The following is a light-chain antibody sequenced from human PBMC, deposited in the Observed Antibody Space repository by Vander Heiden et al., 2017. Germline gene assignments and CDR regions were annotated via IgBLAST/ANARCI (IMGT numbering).Light chain of an antibody. CDR1: QSIASF. CDR3: QQSYSTPRT. CDR2: TTF. V-gene: IGKV1-39*01. Sequence: DIQLTQSPSSLSASVGDRVTITCRASQSIASFLNWYQQQPGKAPKALIYTTFNLQSGVPSRFSGSGSGTDYTLTIDSLQPEDCATYYCQQSYSTPRTFGQGTKVEI. J-gene: IGKJ1*01.